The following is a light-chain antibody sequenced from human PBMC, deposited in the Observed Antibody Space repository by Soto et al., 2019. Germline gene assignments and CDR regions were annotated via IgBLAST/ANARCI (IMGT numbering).Light chain of an antibody. CDR2: DVS. CDR1: SSDVGGYNY. J-gene: IGLJ1*01. Sequence: QSVLTQPRSVSGSPGQSFTIYCTGTSSDVGGYNYVSWYQQHPGKAPKLMIYDVSKRPSGVPDRFSGSKSGNKASLTISGLQAEDEADYYCCSYAGSYVFGTGTKVTVL. CDR3: CSYAGSYV. V-gene: IGLV2-11*01.